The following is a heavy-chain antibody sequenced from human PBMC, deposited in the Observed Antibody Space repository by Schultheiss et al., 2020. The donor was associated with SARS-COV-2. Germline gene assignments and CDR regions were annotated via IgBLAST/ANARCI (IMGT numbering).Heavy chain of an antibody. CDR1: GFTFSSYG. V-gene: IGHV3-30*18. Sequence: AGSLRLSCAASGFTFSSYGMHWVRQAPGKGLEWVAVISYDGSNKYYADSVKGRFTISRDNAKNSLYLQMNSLRAEDTAVYYCAKDHHYDSSGYYYRVGDAFDIWGQGTTVTVSS. CDR3: AKDHHYDSSGYYYRVGDAFDI. CDR2: ISYDGSNK. D-gene: IGHD3-22*01. J-gene: IGHJ3*02.